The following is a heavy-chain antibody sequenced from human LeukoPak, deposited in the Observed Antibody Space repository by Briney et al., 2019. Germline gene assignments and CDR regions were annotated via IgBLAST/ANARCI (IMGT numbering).Heavy chain of an antibody. J-gene: IGHJ4*02. V-gene: IGHV4-34*01. Sequence: SETLSLTCAVYGGSFSGYYWSWIRQPPGKGLEWIGEINHSGSTNYNPSLKRRVTISVDTSKNQLSLKLSSVTAADTAVYYCARRSYSSSWPTRYWGQGTLVTVSS. CDR2: INHSGST. D-gene: IGHD6-13*01. CDR1: GGSFSGYY. CDR3: ARRSYSSSWPTRY.